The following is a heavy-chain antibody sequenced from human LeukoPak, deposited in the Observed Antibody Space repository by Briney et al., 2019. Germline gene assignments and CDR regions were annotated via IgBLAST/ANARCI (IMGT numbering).Heavy chain of an antibody. CDR3: AKKFDSYFDY. V-gene: IGHV3-30*02. CDR2: IRFDGSDK. Sequence: PGGSLRLSCEASGFTFSSYGMHWVRQAPGKGLEWVAFIRFDGSDKHYADSVKGRFTISRDNSKNTLYLQMNSLRVEDTAVHYCAKKFDSYFDYWGQGTLVTVSS. J-gene: IGHJ4*02. CDR1: GFTFSSYG.